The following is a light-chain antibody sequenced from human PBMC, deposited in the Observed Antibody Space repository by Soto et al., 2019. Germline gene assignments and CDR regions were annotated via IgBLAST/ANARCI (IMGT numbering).Light chain of an antibody. CDR1: QSVLYSSNSENY. CDR2: WAS. J-gene: IGKJ5*01. V-gene: IGKV4-1*01. Sequence: DIVMTQSPDSLAVSLGERATINCKSSQSVLYSSNSENYLAWYQQKPGQPPKLLIYWASTRESGVPDRFSGSGSGTDFTLTISSLQAEDVAVYYCQQYYSSPITFGQGTRLEIK. CDR3: QQYYSSPIT.